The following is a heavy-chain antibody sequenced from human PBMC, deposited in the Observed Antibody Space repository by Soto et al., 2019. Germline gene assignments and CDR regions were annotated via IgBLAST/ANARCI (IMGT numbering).Heavy chain of an antibody. D-gene: IGHD3-22*01. CDR3: ARGKHHYYDSSGYSWFDP. CDR2: INHSGGT. CDR1: GGSFSGYY. Sequence: PSETLSLTCAVYGGSFSGYYWSWIRQPPGKGLEWIGEINHSGGTNYNPSLKSRVTISVDTSKNQFSLKLSSVTAADAAVYYCARGKHHYYDSSGYSWFDPWGQGTLVTVS. V-gene: IGHV4-34*01. J-gene: IGHJ5*02.